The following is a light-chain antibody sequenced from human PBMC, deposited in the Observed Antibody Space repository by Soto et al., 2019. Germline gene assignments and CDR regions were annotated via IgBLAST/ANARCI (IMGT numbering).Light chain of an antibody. CDR1: QGISNY. CDR3: QKYSSARWT. V-gene: IGKV1-27*01. Sequence: DIQMTQSPSSLSASVGDRVTITCRASQGISNYLAWYQQKPGKVPKLLIYAASTLQSGVPSRFSDSGSETDFTLTISSLQAEDVATYYCQKYSSARWTFGQGTKVDIK. J-gene: IGKJ1*01. CDR2: AAS.